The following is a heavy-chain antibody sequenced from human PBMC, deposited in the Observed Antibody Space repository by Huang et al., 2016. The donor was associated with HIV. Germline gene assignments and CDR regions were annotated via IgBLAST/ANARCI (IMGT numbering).Heavy chain of an antibody. CDR3: ARVEYAYGSRRLLY. CDR2: INPVGNT. Sequence: QVQLQQWGAGLLKPSETLSLTCGVYGGSISGFYWTWLRQPPGKGLEWLGEINPVGNTNYNPSLKSRVTISEDTSKNQFSLKLISVTAADTAVYYCARVEYAYGSRRLLYWGQGTLVTVS. J-gene: IGHJ4*02. V-gene: IGHV4-34*01. CDR1: GGSISGFY. D-gene: IGHD2-8*01.